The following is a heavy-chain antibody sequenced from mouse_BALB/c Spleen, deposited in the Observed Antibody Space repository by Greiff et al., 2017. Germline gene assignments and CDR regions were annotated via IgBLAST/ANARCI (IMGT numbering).Heavy chain of an antibody. CDR1: GFNIKDYY. J-gene: IGHJ2*01. Sequence: VQLQQSGAELVRSGASVKLSCTASGFNIKDYYMHWVKQRPEQGLEWIGWIDPENGDTEYAPKFQGKATMTADTSSNTAYLQLSSLTSEDTAVYYCNAPMITTFDYWGQGTTLTVSS. D-gene: IGHD2-4*01. CDR3: NAPMITTFDY. V-gene: IGHV14-4*02. CDR2: IDPENGDT.